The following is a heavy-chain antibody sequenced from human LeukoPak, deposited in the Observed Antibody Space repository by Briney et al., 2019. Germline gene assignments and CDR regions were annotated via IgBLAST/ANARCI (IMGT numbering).Heavy chain of an antibody. CDR3: ARGGQNSSPRALDP. V-gene: IGHV3-74*01. CDR2: INSDGSST. Sequence: GGSLRLSCAASGFTFSSYLMHWVRQAPGKGLVWVSRINSDGSSTSYADSVKGRFTISRDNAKNTLYLQMNSLRAEDTAVYYCARGGQNSSPRALDPWGQGTLVTVSS. D-gene: IGHD6-13*01. CDR1: GFTFSSYL. J-gene: IGHJ5*02.